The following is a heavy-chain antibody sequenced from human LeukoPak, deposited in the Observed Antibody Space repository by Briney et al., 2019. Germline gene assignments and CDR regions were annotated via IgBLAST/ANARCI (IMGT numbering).Heavy chain of an antibody. J-gene: IGHJ4*02. CDR2: VNPNSGGT. CDR3: ARGAIRDGYTY. V-gene: IGHV1-2*02. D-gene: IGHD5-24*01. CDR1: GYTFTGYY. Sequence: ASVKVSCKASGYTFTGYYMHWVRQAPGQGLEWMGWVNPNSGGTSYAQKFQGRVTMTRDTSISTAYMELSRLRSDDTAVYYCARGAIRDGYTYWGQGTLVTVSS.